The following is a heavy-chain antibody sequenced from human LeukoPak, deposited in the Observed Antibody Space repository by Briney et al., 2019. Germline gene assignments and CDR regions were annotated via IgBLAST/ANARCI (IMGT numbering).Heavy chain of an antibody. D-gene: IGHD1-14*01. V-gene: IGHV3-23*01. CDR3: TKDRPGSFDL. J-gene: IGHJ4*02. CDR2: ISGNGDST. Sequence: GGSLRLPCTASGFTFRRDAVQWVRQAPGKGLEWVSFISGNGDSTYYPESVEGRFTISRDNSKNTLFLQMNSLRAEDTAVYYCTKDRPGSFDLWGQGSVVTVSS. CDR1: GFTFRRDA.